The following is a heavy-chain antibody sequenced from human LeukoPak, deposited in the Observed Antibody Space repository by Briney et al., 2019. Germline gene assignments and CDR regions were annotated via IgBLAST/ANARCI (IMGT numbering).Heavy chain of an antibody. D-gene: IGHD6-6*01. CDR3: AGDPPQFSSLYYYMDV. CDR1: GGSISSYY. J-gene: IGHJ6*03. Sequence: PSETLSLTCTVSGGSISSYYWSWIRQPPGKGLEWIGYIHHSGSTDYNPSLKSRVTMSVDTSKNQFSLKLSSVTAADTAVYYCAGDPPQFSSLYYYMDVWGKGTTVTVSS. V-gene: IGHV4-59*12. CDR2: IHHSGST.